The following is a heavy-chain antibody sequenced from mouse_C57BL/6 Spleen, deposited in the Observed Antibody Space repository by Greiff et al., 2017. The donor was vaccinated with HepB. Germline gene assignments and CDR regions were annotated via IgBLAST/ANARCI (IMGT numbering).Heavy chain of an antibody. CDR2: ILPGSGST. D-gene: IGHD1-1*01. Sequence: QVQLKQSGAELMKPGASVKLSCKATGYTFTGYWIEWVKQRPGHGLEWIGEILPGSGSTNYNEKFKGKATFTADTSSNTAYMQRSSLTTEDSAIYYCARPITTVPHWYFDVWGTGTTVTVSS. V-gene: IGHV1-9*01. CDR3: ARPITTVPHWYFDV. CDR1: GYTFTGYW. J-gene: IGHJ1*03.